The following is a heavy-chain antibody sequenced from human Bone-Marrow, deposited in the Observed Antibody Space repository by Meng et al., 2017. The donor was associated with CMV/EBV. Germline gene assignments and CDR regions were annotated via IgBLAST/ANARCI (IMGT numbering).Heavy chain of an antibody. V-gene: IGHV1-18*01. D-gene: IGHD1-26*01. CDR1: GYTFTSYG. J-gene: IGHJ4*02. CDR3: ARATWSIVVATTTDY. Sequence: ASVKVSCKASGYTFTSYGISWVRQAPGQGLEWMGWISAYNGNTNYAQKLQGRVTMTTDTATSTAYMELRSLRYDDTAVYYCARATWSIVVATTTDYWGQGTLVTVSS. CDR2: ISAYNGNT.